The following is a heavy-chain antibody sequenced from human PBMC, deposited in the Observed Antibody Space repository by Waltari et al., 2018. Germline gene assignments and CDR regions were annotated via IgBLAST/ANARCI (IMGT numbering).Heavy chain of an antibody. CDR3: ARGYGQDYYFDY. CDR2: IGTAGDT. CDR1: GFTFSSYD. D-gene: IGHD3-16*01. Sequence: EVQLVESGGGLVQPGGSLRLSCAASGFTFSSYDMHWVRQATGKGLEWVSAIGTAGDTHYPGSVKGRFTISRENAKNSLYLQMNSLRAEDTAVYYCARGYGQDYYFDYWGQGTLVTVSS. J-gene: IGHJ4*02. V-gene: IGHV3-13*01.